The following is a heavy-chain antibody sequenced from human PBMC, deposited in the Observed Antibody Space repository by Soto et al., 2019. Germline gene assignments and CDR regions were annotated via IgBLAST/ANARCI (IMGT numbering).Heavy chain of an antibody. J-gene: IGHJ4*02. CDR2: ISGSSSYI. CDR3: ARDPSGALPGFVY. V-gene: IGHV3-21*02. D-gene: IGHD3-3*01. Sequence: EVQLVESGGGLVKPGGSLRLSCAASGFTFSSYLMNWVRQAPGKGLEWVSAISGSSSYIYYTDSVRGRFTISRDNAKNSVYLQMNSLRVEDTAVYYCARDPSGALPGFVYWGQGILVTVSS. CDR1: GFTFSSYL.